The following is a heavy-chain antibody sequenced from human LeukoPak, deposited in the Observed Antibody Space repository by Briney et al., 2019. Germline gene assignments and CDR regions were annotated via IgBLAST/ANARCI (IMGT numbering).Heavy chain of an antibody. J-gene: IGHJ4*02. CDR3: ARVQGGSGYYGTFDY. Sequence: ASVKVSCKASGYTFTSYYMHWARQAPGQGLEWMGIINPSGGSASYAQKLQGRVTMTRDTSMSTVYMELSSLRSEDTAVYYCARVQGGSGYYGTFDYWGQGTLVTVSS. CDR1: GYTFTSYY. D-gene: IGHD3-10*01. CDR2: INPSGGSA. V-gene: IGHV1-46*01.